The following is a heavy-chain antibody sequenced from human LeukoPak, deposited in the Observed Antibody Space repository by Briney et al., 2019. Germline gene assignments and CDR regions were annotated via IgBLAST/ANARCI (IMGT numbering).Heavy chain of an antibody. CDR1: GSSLSTSGVG. CDR2: IYWNDDK. CDR3: AHSFARIAVAGTVFDY. V-gene: IGHV2-5*01. Sequence: SGPTPVNPTQTLTLTCTFSGSSLSTSGVGVGWIRQPPGKALQRLALIYWNDDKRYSPSLKSSLTITKDTSKNQVVLTMTNMDPVDTATYYCAHSFARIAVAGTVFDYRGQGTLVTVSS. D-gene: IGHD6-19*01. J-gene: IGHJ4*02.